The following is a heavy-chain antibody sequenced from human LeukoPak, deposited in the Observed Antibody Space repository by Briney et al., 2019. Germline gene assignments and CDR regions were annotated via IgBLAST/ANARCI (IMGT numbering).Heavy chain of an antibody. CDR1: DGSINSYY. Sequence: SETLSLACSVSDGSINSYYWNWIRRPPGKGLEWIGYIYYNGNTNYSPSLKSRVTMSVDTSKNLFSLKVSSVTAADTAVYYCARGRSNYYGMDAWGQGTTVTVSS. V-gene: IGHV4-59*01. D-gene: IGHD1-26*01. CDR2: IYYNGNT. CDR3: ARGRSNYYGMDA. J-gene: IGHJ6*02.